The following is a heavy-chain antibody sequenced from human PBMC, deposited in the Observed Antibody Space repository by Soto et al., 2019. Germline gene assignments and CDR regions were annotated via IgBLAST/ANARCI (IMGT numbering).Heavy chain of an antibody. CDR2: VSPNGQGI. Sequence: VGSLRLSCAASGFTLGRYGMSWVRQAPGKGLEWVSAVSPNGQGIYYADSVRGRFTISRDFSKNTVFLHMDSLRAEDTAVYYCAKDRDYPRDYFHYWGQGTLVTVSS. D-gene: IGHD3-10*01. J-gene: IGHJ4*02. V-gene: IGHV3-23*01. CDR3: AKDRDYPRDYFHY. CDR1: GFTLGRYG.